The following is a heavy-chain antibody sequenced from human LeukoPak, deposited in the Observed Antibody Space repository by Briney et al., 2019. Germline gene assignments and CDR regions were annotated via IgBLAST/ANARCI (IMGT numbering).Heavy chain of an antibody. V-gene: IGHV1-46*01. CDR3: AREVGRGSSWYFYYYGMDV. D-gene: IGHD6-13*01. CDR2: INPSGGST. CDR1: GYTFTSYY. Sequence: ASVKVSCKASGYTFTSYYMHWVRQAPGQGLEWMGIINPSGGSTSYAQKFQSRVTMTRDTSTSTVYMELSSLRSEDTAVYYCAREVGRGSSWYFYYYGMDVWGQGTTVTVSS. J-gene: IGHJ6*02.